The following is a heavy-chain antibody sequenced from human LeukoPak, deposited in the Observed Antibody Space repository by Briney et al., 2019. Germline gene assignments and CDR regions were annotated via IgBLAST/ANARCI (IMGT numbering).Heavy chain of an antibody. Sequence: GESLKISCTGSGYSFSNYWIGWVRQMPGKGLEWMGIIYSGNSNTKYGPSFQGQVTFSVDKTISTAYLQWSSLKASDTAMYYCARQDRDYSYFDYWGQGALVTVSS. J-gene: IGHJ4*02. V-gene: IGHV5-51*01. CDR2: IYSGNSNT. CDR3: ARQDRDYSYFDY. D-gene: IGHD4-17*01. CDR1: GYSFSNYW.